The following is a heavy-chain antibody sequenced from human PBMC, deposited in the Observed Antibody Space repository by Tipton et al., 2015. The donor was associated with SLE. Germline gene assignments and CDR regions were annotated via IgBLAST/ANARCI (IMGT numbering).Heavy chain of an antibody. CDR2: IYYGGST. Sequence: TLSLTCTVSGGSISSSSHYWGWIRQPPGKGLEWIGSIYYGGSTYYNPSLKSRVTISVDTSKNQFSLKLSSVTAADTAVYYCARGDPFRVGGTDWFDPWGQGTLVTVSS. D-gene: IGHD1-1*01. CDR3: ARGDPFRVGGTDWFDP. CDR1: GGSISSSSHY. V-gene: IGHV4-39*07. J-gene: IGHJ5*02.